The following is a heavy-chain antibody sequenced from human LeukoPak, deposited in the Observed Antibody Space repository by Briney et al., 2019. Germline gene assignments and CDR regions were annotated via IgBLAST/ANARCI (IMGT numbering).Heavy chain of an antibody. J-gene: IGHJ4*02. CDR1: GGSISDYY. CDR2: IYTSGST. Sequence: SETLSLTRTVSGGSISDYYWSLIRQPPGKGLEWIGYIYTSGSTNYSPSLKNRVTISIDTSRNQFSLKLSSVTAADTAVYYCARIPPYGDYADYWGQGTLVTVSS. D-gene: IGHD4-17*01. V-gene: IGHV4-4*09. CDR3: ARIPPYGDYADY.